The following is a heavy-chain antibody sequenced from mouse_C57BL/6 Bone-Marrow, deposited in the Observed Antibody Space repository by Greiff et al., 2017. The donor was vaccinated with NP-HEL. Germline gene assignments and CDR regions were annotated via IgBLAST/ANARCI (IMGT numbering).Heavy chain of an antibody. V-gene: IGHV1-82*01. CDR2: IYPGDGDT. Sequence: VQLVESGPELVKPGASVKISCKASGYAFSSSWMNWVKQRPGKGLEWIGRIYPGDGDTNYNGKFKGKATLTADKSSRTAYMQLSSLTSEDSAVYFCARSTGTRFAYWGQGTLVTVSA. D-gene: IGHD4-1*02. J-gene: IGHJ3*01. CDR3: ARSTGTRFAY. CDR1: GYAFSSSW.